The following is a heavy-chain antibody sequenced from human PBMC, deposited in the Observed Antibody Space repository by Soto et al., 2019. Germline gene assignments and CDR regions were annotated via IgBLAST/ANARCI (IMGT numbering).Heavy chain of an antibody. D-gene: IGHD2-15*01. J-gene: IGHJ5*02. Sequence: QEQLVQSGAEVKKPGASVKVSCKTSGYTFTDYDINWVRQATGQGLEWIGWMNPNSGETGYAQKFQGRVTMTRSASLSTAYLELSSLRSEDTAVHYCARVAVAARPRWYNWFDPWGQGTQVTVSS. CDR3: ARVAVAARPRWYNWFDP. V-gene: IGHV1-8*01. CDR2: MNPNSGET. CDR1: GYTFTDYD.